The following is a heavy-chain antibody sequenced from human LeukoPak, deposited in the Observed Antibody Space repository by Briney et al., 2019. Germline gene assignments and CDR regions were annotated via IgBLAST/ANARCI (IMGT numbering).Heavy chain of an antibody. V-gene: IGHV3-23*01. CDR3: AKGPTYYDFWSGYYGGGYYFDY. CDR1: GFTFSSYA. CDR2: ISGSGGST. D-gene: IGHD3-3*01. J-gene: IGHJ4*02. Sequence: QTGGSLKLSCAASGFTFSSYAMSWVRQAPGKGLEWVSAISGSGGSTYYADSVKGRVTISRDNSKNTLYLQMNSLRAVDTAVYYCAKGPTYYDFWSGYYGGGYYFDYWGQGTLVTVSS.